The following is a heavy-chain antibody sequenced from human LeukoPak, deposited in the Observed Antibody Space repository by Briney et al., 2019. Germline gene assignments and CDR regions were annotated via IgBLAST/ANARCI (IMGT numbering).Heavy chain of an antibody. D-gene: IGHD6-13*01. CDR1: GGSVSRASYY. CDR2: ISYSGTT. V-gene: IGHV4-39*01. Sequence: SETLSLTCTVSGGSVSRASYYWTWIRQPPGRGLEWIGSISYSGTTYYNPSLKSRVTISVDTSKNQFSLKLSSVTAADSAIYYCARRRIAAIDYWGQGTLVTVSS. CDR3: ARRRIAAIDY. J-gene: IGHJ4*02.